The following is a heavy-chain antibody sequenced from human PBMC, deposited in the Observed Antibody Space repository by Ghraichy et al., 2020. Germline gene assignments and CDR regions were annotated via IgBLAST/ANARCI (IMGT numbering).Heavy chain of an antibody. CDR2: IPGDGSYT. CDR3: ARLREPQYVDS. CDR1: GFSFHSYG. V-gene: IGHV3-21*06. J-gene: IGHJ4*02. Sequence: GGSLRLSCAASGFSFHSYGMIWVRQAPGKGLECVSSIPGDGSYTHYAGSVRGRFTISRDNAKNSLYLQMNSLRPEDTATYFCARLREPQYVDSWGQGILVTGSS. D-gene: IGHD1-26*01.